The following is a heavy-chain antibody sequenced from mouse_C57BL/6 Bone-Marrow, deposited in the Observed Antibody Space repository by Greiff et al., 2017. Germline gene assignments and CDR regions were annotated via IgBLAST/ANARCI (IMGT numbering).Heavy chain of an antibody. V-gene: IGHV1-82*01. CDR2: IYPGDGDT. CDR3: ASITTVVATNY. J-gene: IGHJ2*01. Sequence: QVQLQQSGPELVKPGASVKISCKASGYAFSSSWMNWVKQGPGKGLEWIGRIYPGDGDTNYNGKFKGKATLTADKSSSTAYMQLSSLTSEDSAVYFCASITTVVATNYWGQGTTLTVSS. D-gene: IGHD1-1*01. CDR1: GYAFSSSW.